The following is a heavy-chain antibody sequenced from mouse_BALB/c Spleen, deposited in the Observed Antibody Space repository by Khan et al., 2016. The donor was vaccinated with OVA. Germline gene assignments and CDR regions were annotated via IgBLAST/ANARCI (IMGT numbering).Heavy chain of an antibody. Sequence: VQLQQSGAELMKPGASVMLSCTASGFQIKDTYMHWVKQRPEQGLEWIGGIDPANGNTKYYQKFQGKASIIAATSSNTAYLQFSSLTADDAAVYDCATLYGDPFAYRGQGTLGTVAA. J-gene: IGHJ3*01. V-gene: IGHV14-3*02. D-gene: IGHD2-13*01. CDR1: GFQIKDTY. CDR3: ATLYGDPFAY. CDR2: IDPANGNT.